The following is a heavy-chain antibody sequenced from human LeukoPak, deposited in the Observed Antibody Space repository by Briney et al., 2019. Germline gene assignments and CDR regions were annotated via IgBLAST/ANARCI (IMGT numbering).Heavy chain of an antibody. CDR1: GASISSNIYY. V-gene: IGHV4-39*07. CDR3: AKHGVAGYCLGN. J-gene: IGHJ4*02. D-gene: IGHD3-9*01. Sequence: SETLSLTCTVSGASISSNIYYWGWIRQPPGKGLEWIGSIYYSGRTYYNPSLKSRVIISLDKSKNQFSLKLTSVTAADTAVYYCAKHGVAGYCLGNWGQGTLVTVSS. CDR2: IYYSGRT.